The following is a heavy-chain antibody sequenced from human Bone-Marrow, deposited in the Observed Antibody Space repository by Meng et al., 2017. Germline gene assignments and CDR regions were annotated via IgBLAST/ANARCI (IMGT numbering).Heavy chain of an antibody. CDR2: INAGNGNT. CDR1: GYTFTSYT. Sequence: ASVKVSCKASGYTFTSYTMHWVRQAPGQRLEWMGWINAGNGNTKYSQIFQDRVSITRDTSANTAYMELSSLGSEDTAVYYCAREITADTKGRYKPKTHFYFDYWGQGTLVTVSS. V-gene: IGHV1-3*01. CDR3: AREITADTKGRYKPKTHFYFDY. J-gene: IGHJ4*02. D-gene: IGHD5-24*01.